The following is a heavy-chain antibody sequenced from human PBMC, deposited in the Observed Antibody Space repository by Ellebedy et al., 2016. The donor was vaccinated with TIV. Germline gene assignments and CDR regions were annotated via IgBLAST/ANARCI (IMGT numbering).Heavy chain of an antibody. Sequence: ASVKVSCKASGYTFTSYAMHWVRQAPGQRLEWMGWINAGNGNTKYSQKFQGRVTITRDTSASTAYMELSSLRSEDTAVYYCARVLLDYGGNSYYFDYWGQGTLVTVSS. V-gene: IGHV1-3*01. J-gene: IGHJ4*02. D-gene: IGHD4-23*01. CDR3: ARVLLDYGGNSYYFDY. CDR1: GYTFTSYA. CDR2: INAGNGNT.